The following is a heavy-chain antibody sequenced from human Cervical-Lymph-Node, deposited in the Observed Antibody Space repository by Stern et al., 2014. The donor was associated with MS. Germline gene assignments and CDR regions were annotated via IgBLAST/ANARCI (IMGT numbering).Heavy chain of an antibody. CDR2: ISSSSSYI. V-gene: IGHV3-21*01. J-gene: IGHJ6*02. D-gene: IGHD4-11*01. CDR1: GFTFSSYS. Sequence: VQLVESGGGLGKPGGSLRLSCAASGFTFSSYSMNWVRQAPGKGLEWVSSISSSSSYIYYADSVKGRFTISRDNAKNSLYLQMNSLRAEDTAVYYCARETVTLDYGMDVWGQGTTVTVSS. CDR3: ARETVTLDYGMDV.